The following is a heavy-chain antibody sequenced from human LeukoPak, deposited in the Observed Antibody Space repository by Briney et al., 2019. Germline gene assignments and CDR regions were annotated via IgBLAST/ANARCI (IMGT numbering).Heavy chain of an antibody. Sequence: GASVKVSCKASGYTLTGYYMHWVRQAPGQGLEWMGWINPNSGGTNYAQKFQGRVTMTRDTSISTAYMELSRLRSDDTAVYYCARGYYDFWSGYYSFGGYWGQGTLVTVSS. CDR1: GYTLTGYY. D-gene: IGHD3-3*01. CDR2: INPNSGGT. J-gene: IGHJ4*02. V-gene: IGHV1-2*02. CDR3: ARGYYDFWSGYYSFGGY.